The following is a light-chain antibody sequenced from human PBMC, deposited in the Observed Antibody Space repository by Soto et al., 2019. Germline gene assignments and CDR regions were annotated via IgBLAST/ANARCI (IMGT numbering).Light chain of an antibody. CDR1: HSVTTH. CDR2: DAS. V-gene: IGKV3-11*01. J-gene: IGKJ5*01. Sequence: IVFTHSPDTLSLTPGERATLSCWASHSVTTHLAWFQQRPGQTPRLLIYDASTRAPGIPARFSGRGSGADFTLTISSLEPEDFAVYYCQQRSDSITFGQGTRLENK. CDR3: QQRSDSIT.